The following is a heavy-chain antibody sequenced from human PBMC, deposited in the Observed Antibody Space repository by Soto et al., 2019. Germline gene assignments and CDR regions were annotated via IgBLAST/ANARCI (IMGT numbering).Heavy chain of an antibody. J-gene: IGHJ4*02. CDR2: ISPYSGYT. CDR1: GYSFMKYG. D-gene: IGHD2-2*01. Sequence: ASVKVSCKGFGYSFMKYGINWVRQAPGQGLEWVGWISPYSGYTHSAQKFHGRLTLTTDTAASTAYMEFRLLRSADTALYYCAREDSVLIPAAQPSRFDSWGQGTLGTVS. CDR3: AREDSVLIPAAQPSRFDS. V-gene: IGHV1-18*01.